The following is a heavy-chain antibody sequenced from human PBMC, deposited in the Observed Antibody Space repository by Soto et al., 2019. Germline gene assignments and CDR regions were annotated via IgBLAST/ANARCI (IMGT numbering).Heavy chain of an antibody. J-gene: IGHJ5*02. CDR1: GGSISSTNW. CDR2: IYHSGST. D-gene: IGHD2-2*02. CDR3: ATLPPRIELRVLPIPT. V-gene: IGHV4-4*02. Sequence: QVQLQQSGPGLVKPSGTLSLTCAVSGGSISSTNWWTWVLQSPGKRLEWIGEIYHSGSTNYNPSLRGRVTMSVDKSNNQFSLKMTYVTAADTAVYYCATLPPRIELRVLPIPTWGQGTLVTVSS.